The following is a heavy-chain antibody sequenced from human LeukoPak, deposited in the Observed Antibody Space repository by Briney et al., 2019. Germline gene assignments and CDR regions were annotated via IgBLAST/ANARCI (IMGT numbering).Heavy chain of an antibody. CDR3: TTRYFDWLEYYYYYGMDV. CDR2: IKSKTDGGTT. D-gene: IGHD3-9*01. J-gene: IGHJ6*02. Sequence: GGSLRLSCAASGFTFSNAWMSWVRQAPGKGLEWVGRIKSKTDGGTTDYAAPVKGRFTISRDDSKNTLYLQMNSLKTEDTAVYYCTTRYFDWLEYYYYYGMDVWGQGTLVTVSS. V-gene: IGHV3-15*01. CDR1: GFTFSNAW.